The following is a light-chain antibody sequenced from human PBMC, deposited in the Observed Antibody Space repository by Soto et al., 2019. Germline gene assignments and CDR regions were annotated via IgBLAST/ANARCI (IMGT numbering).Light chain of an antibody. J-gene: IGKJ4*01. CDR3: QQSDSAPLT. CDR1: QSINY. CDR2: AAS. V-gene: IGKV1-39*01. Sequence: DIQMTQSPSSLSASVGDRVTITCRASQSINYLNWYQQKLGEAPKLLIYAASSLQSGVPSRFSGSGSGTDFTFTISSLQPEDFATYYCQQSDSAPLTFGGGTKVDIK.